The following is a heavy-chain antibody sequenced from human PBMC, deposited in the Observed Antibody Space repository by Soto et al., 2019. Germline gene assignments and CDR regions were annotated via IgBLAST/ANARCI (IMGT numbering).Heavy chain of an antibody. D-gene: IGHD3-22*01. J-gene: IGHJ4*01. CDR3: ARRYYYDSSGYCYDL. CDR1: GYTFTSHW. CDR2: IYPSDSDT. Sequence: GESLKISCKGSGYTFTSHWIGWVRQRPGKGLEWMGIIYPSDSDTRYSPSFQGQVTFSADKSISTAYLQWISLKASDTAMYYCARRYYYDSSGYCYDLWGQGTLVTVSS. V-gene: IGHV5-51*01.